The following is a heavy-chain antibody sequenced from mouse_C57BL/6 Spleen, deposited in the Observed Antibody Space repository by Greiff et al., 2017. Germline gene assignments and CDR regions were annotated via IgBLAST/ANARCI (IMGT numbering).Heavy chain of an antibody. CDR1: GYSFTDYN. D-gene: IGHD1-1*01. CDR3: ARSSGSSPYYYAMDY. V-gene: IGHV1-39*01. CDR2: INPNYGTT. Sequence: LQESGPELVKPGASVKISCKASGYSFTDYNMNWVKQSNGKSLEWIGVINPNYGTTSYNQKFKGKATLTVDQSSSTAYMQLNSLTSEDSAVYYCARSSGSSPYYYAMDYWGQGTSVTVSS. J-gene: IGHJ4*01.